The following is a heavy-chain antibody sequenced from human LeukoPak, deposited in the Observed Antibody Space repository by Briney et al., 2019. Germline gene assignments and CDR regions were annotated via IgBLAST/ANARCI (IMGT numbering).Heavy chain of an antibody. V-gene: IGHV4-38-2*01. CDR1: GYSLGKNYY. CDR2: IYGRAST. CDR3: ARYDSRGSASTKFDY. D-gene: IGHD3-3*01. Sequence: SETLSLTCAASGYSLGKNYYWGWIRQSPGKGLEWIGRIYGRASTSYNPSLMNRVTMSVDTSKNHFSLQLTTVTAADTAVYYCARYDSRGSASTKFDYWGPGIQVTVSS. J-gene: IGHJ4*02.